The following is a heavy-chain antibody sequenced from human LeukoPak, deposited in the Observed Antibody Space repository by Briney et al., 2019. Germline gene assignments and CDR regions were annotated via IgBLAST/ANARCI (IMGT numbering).Heavy chain of an antibody. Sequence: SETLSLTCTISGGSISNYYWSWIRKPPGKGLEWIGYIEHSGSTNYNPSLKSRVTMSVDMSKNQFSLKLRSVTPADTAVYYCAEAGRGGSWPHDYWGQGILVTVSS. CDR2: IEHSGST. D-gene: IGHD6-13*01. J-gene: IGHJ4*02. CDR3: AEAGRGGSWPHDY. CDR1: GGSISNYY. V-gene: IGHV4-59*01.